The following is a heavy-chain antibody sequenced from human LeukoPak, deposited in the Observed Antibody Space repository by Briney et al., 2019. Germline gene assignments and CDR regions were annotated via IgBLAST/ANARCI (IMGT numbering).Heavy chain of an antibody. V-gene: IGHV4-4*02. D-gene: IGHD1-26*01. CDR3: ARLSNSGSYQYYFDC. CDR2: IYHSGST. Sequence: SETLSLTCAVSGGSISSHKWWSWVRQPPGKGLEWIGEIYHSGSTNYNPSLKSRVTIPVDESKNQFSLKLSSVTAADTAVYYCARLSNSGSYQYYFDCWGQGTLVTVSS. J-gene: IGHJ4*02. CDR1: GGSISSHKW.